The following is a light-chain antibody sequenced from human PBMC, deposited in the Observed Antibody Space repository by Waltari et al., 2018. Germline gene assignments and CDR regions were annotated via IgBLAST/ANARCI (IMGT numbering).Light chain of an antibody. J-gene: IGKJ1*01. CDR1: QSVSSQ. CDR3: QQRSNWPRT. Sequence: EVVLTQSPATLSLSPGERATLSCRASQSVSSQLAWFQQKPGQAPRLLIYDTSNRATGIPARVSGSGSGADYTLTISSLEPEDFAVYYCQQRSNWPRTFGQGTKVEIK. V-gene: IGKV3-11*01. CDR2: DTS.